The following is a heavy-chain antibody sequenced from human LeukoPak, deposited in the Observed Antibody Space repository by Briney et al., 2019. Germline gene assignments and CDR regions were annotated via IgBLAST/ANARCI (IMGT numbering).Heavy chain of an antibody. CDR1: GFTVSSNY. Sequence: GGSLRLSCAASGFTVSSNYMSWVRQAPGKGLEWVSVIYSGGSTYYADSVKGRFTISRDNSKNTLYLQMNSLRAEDTAVYYCARSSYCDFWSGYFDYWGQGALVTVSS. V-gene: IGHV3-53*01. D-gene: IGHD3-3*01. J-gene: IGHJ4*02. CDR3: ARSSYCDFWSGYFDY. CDR2: IYSGGST.